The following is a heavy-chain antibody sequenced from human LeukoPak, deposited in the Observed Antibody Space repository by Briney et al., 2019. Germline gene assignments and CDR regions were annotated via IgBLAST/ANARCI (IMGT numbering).Heavy chain of an antibody. D-gene: IGHD3-9*01. CDR3: ARDGFDWRENDY. V-gene: IGHV4-34*01. Sequence: SETLSLTCAVYGGSFSGYYRSWIRQPPGKGLEWIGEINHSGSTNYNPSLRSRVTISVDTSKNQVSLKLSSVTAADTAVYYCARDGFDWRENDYWGQGTLVTVSS. CDR2: INHSGST. CDR1: GGSFSGYY. J-gene: IGHJ4*02.